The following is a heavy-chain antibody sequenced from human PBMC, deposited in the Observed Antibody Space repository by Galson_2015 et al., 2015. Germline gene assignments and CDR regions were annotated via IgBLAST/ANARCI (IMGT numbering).Heavy chain of an antibody. CDR1: GFTFSSYG. Sequence: SLRLSCAASGFTFSSYGMHWVRQAPGKGLEWVAVIWYDGSNKYYADSVKGRFTISRDNSKNTLYLQMNGLRAEDTAVYYCARERAYLYYYDSSGYYPAQDSAFDIWGQGTMVTVSS. CDR3: ARERAYLYYYDSSGYYPAQDSAFDI. D-gene: IGHD3-22*01. V-gene: IGHV3-33*01. J-gene: IGHJ3*02. CDR2: IWYDGSNK.